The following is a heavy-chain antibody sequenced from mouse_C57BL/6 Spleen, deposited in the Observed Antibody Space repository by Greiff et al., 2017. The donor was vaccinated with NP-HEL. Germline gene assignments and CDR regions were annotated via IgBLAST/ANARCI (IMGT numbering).Heavy chain of an antibody. CDR2: IDPANGNT. J-gene: IGHJ2*01. CDR3: ANGNYLDY. V-gene: IGHV14-3*01. Sequence: VQLKESVAELVRPGASVKLSCTASGFNINNTYMPWVKQRPEQGLEWIGRIDPANGNTKYAPKFQGKATITADTSSNTAYLQLSSLTSEDTAIYYCANGNYLDYWGQGTTLTVSS. D-gene: IGHD2-1*01. CDR1: GFNINNTY.